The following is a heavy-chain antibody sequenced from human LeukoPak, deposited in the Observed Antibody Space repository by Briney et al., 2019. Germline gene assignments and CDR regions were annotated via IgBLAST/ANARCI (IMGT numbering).Heavy chain of an antibody. CDR2: ISAGGGST. Sequence: GGTLRLSCAASGFTFSSYGMSWVRQAPGKGLEWVSAISAGGGSTYYADSVKGRFTISRDNSKNTLYLQMNSLRAEDTAVYYCANWATYYYDSSGYSDDYWGQGTLVTVSS. J-gene: IGHJ4*02. CDR3: ANWATYYYDSSGYSDDY. D-gene: IGHD3-22*01. V-gene: IGHV3-23*01. CDR1: GFTFSSYG.